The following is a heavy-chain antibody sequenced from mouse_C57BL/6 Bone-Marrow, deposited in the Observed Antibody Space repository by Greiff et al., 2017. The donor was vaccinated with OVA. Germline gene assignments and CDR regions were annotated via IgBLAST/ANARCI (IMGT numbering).Heavy chain of an antibody. D-gene: IGHD2-3*01. V-gene: IGHV1-19*01. J-gene: IGHJ3*01. CDR1: GYTFTDYY. Sequence: VQLQQSGPVLVKPGASVKMSCKASGYTFTDYYMNWVKQSHGKSLEWIGVINPYNGGTSYNQKFKGKATLTVDKSSSTAYMELNSLTSEDSAVYYCARWYAGYSAWFAYWGQGTLVTVSA. CDR2: INPYNGGT. CDR3: ARWYAGYSAWFAY.